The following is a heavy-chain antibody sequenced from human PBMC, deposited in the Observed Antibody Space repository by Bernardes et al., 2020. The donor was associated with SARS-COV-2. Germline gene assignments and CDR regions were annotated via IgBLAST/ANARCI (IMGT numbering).Heavy chain of an antibody. D-gene: IGHD6-19*01. CDR3: ATKPGSGWPLDY. CDR1: GFSFTSYV. V-gene: IGHV3-23*01. Sequence: GGPLRLSRVASGFSFTSYVMSGVRQPPGKGLEWVSSINCRGGSTNYANTVKGRFTIPRDNAKNTMNLQMNSRRAEDQAVYYCATKPGSGWPLDYWGQGTLGTVSS. J-gene: IGHJ4*02. CDR2: INCRGGST.